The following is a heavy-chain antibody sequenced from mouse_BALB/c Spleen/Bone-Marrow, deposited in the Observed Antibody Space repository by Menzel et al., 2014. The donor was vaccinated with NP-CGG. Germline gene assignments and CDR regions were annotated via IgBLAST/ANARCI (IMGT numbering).Heavy chain of an antibody. J-gene: IGHJ2*01. CDR2: IRNKANGYTT. CDR1: GFTFTDYY. Sequence: EVQRVESGGGLVQPGGSLRLPCATSGFTFTDYYTNWVRQPPGKALEWLGFIRNKANGYTTEYSASVKGRFTISRDNSQNILYLQMNTLRAEDSATYYCARDKGRVFFDYWGQGTTLTVSS. CDR3: ARDKGRVFFDY. V-gene: IGHV7-3*02.